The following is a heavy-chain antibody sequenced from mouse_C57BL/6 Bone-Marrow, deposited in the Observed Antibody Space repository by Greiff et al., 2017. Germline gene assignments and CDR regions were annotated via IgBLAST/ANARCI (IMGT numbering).Heavy chain of an antibody. Sequence: QVQLQQSGAELARPGASVKLSCKASGYTFTSYGISWVKQRTGQGLEWIGEIYPRSGNTYYNEKFKGKATLTADKSSSTAYMELRSLTSEDSAVXFCARERPITTVVAPFAYWGQGTLVTVSA. D-gene: IGHD1-1*01. CDR3: ARERPITTVVAPFAY. CDR2: IYPRSGNT. CDR1: GYTFTSYG. J-gene: IGHJ3*01. V-gene: IGHV1-81*01.